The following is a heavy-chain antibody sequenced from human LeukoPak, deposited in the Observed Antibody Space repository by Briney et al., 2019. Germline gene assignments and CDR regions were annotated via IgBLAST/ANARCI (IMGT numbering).Heavy chain of an antibody. CDR1: GFTFSSYG. J-gene: IGHJ4*02. Sequence: GGSLRLSCAASGFTFSSYGMHWVRQAPGKGLEWVAVISYDGSNKYYADSVKGRFTISRDNSKNTLYLQMNSLRAEDTAVYYCARWELPSLFDYWGQGTLVTVSS. CDR2: ISYDGSNK. CDR3: ARWELPSLFDY. D-gene: IGHD1-26*01. V-gene: IGHV3-30*03.